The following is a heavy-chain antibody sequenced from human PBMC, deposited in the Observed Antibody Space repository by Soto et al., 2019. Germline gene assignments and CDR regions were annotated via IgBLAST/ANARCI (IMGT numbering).Heavy chain of an antibody. CDR1: GGSISRYY. D-gene: IGHD2-21*02. J-gene: IGHJ6*02. CDR3: ARDLWGYCGTDCYPLDV. CDR2: MYNTGST. Sequence: QVQLQESGPGLVKPSETLSLTCTVSGGSISRYYWSWIRQPPGKGLEWIGYMYNTGSTVYNPPFKSRGTMSVDTSKNQFSLKLNSVTAADTAVYYCARDLWGYCGTDCYPLDVWGQGTTVTVSS. V-gene: IGHV4-59*01.